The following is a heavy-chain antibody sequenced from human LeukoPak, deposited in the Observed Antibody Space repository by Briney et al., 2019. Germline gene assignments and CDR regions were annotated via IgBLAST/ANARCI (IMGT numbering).Heavy chain of an antibody. J-gene: IGHJ3*02. CDR3: AREFPMAFDI. Sequence: GASVKVSCKASGGTFSSYAISWVRQAPGQGLELMGGIIPIFGTANYAQKFQGRVTITTDESTSTAYMELSSLRSEDTAVYYCAREFPMAFDIWGQGTMVTVSS. CDR2: IIPIFGTA. V-gene: IGHV1-69*05. D-gene: IGHD2-2*01. CDR1: GGTFSSYA.